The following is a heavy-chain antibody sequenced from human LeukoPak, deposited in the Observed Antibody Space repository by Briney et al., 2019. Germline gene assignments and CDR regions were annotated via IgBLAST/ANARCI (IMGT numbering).Heavy chain of an antibody. CDR1: GYTFTSYG. J-gene: IGHJ3*02. Sequence: GASVKVSCKASGYTFTSYGISWVRQAPGQGLEWMGWISAYNGNTNYAQKLQGRVTMTTDTSTSTAYMELRSLRSDDTAVYYCARFVNLYCSNTSCPLADAFDIWGQGTMVTVSS. CDR3: ARFVNLYCSNTSCPLADAFDI. CDR2: ISAYNGNT. V-gene: IGHV1-18*01. D-gene: IGHD2-2*01.